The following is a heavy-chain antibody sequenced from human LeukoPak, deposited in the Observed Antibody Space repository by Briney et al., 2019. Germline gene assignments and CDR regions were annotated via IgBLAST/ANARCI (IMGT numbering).Heavy chain of an antibody. J-gene: IGHJ4*02. V-gene: IGHV5-51*01. CDR3: ARQGAGYSSSFIDY. CDR1: GYSFNNYW. D-gene: IGHD6-13*01. Sequence: GESLKISCKGSGYSFNNYWVGWVRQMPGKGLEWMGIIYPGDSDTIYSPSFQGQVTISADKSISTAYLQWSSLKASDNAMYYCARQGAGYSSSFIDYWGQGTLVIVSS. CDR2: IYPGDSDT.